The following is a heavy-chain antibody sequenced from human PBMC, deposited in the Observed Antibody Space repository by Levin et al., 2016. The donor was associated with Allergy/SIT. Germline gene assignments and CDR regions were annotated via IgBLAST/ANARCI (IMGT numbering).Heavy chain of an antibody. Sequence: SETLSLTCTVSGDSISSGTYWSWIRQPAGKGLEWIGRISSGGSTNYNPSLKSRVTISIDPSKNQFSLKLSSVTAADTAVYYCARHLSHSYGPDYWGQGTLVTVSS. V-gene: IGHV4-4*07. D-gene: IGHD5-18*01. CDR2: ISSGGST. J-gene: IGHJ4*02. CDR1: GDSISSGTY. CDR3: ARHLSHSYGPDY.